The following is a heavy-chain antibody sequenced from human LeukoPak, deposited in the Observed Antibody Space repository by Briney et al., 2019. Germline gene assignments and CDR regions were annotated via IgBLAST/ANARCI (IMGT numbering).Heavy chain of an antibody. Sequence: GGSLRLFCAGSGFIFSDYVIHWVRQASGKGLEWVGRIRTKADNYATTYAASVKGRFTISRDDSKNTAYLQMSSLKTEDTAVYYCTRLVVGALAFDYWGQGTLVTVSS. D-gene: IGHD1-26*01. V-gene: IGHV3-73*01. CDR1: GFIFSDYV. J-gene: IGHJ4*02. CDR3: TRLVVGALAFDY. CDR2: IRTKADNYAT.